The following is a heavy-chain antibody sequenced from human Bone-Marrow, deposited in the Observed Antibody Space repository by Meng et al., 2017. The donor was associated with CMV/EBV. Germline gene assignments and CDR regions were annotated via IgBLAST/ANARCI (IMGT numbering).Heavy chain of an antibody. D-gene: IGHD1-7*01. J-gene: IGHJ4*02. CDR2: ISSSSSYI. CDR1: GFTFSSYS. CDR3: ARDLLDWNYVGVGY. V-gene: IGHV3-21*01. Sequence: LLESWGHPGKPGGSLRLSWAASGFTFSSYSIHWVRQAPGKGLGWVSSISSSSSYIYYADSVKGRFTISRDNAKNSLYLQMNSLRAEDTAVYYCARDLLDWNYVGVGYWGQGTLVAVSS.